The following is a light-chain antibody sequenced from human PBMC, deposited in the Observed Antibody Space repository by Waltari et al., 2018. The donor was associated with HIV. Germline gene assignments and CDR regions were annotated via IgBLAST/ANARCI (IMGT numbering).Light chain of an antibody. J-gene: IGKJ5*01. V-gene: IGKV3-20*01. CDR1: QSVSSSY. Sequence: EIVLTQSPGTLSLSPGARATLSCRASQSVSSSYLAGYQQKPGQAPRLLIYGASSRATGIPDRFSGSGSGTDFTLTISRLEPEDFAVYYCQQYGSSPSITFGQGTRLEIK. CDR2: GAS. CDR3: QQYGSSPSIT.